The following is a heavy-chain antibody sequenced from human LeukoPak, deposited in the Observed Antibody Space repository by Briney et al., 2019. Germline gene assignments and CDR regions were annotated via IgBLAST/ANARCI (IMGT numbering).Heavy chain of an antibody. V-gene: IGHV6-1*01. CDR2: TYSRSKWFN. J-gene: IGHJ4*02. D-gene: IGHD1-26*01. Sequence: SQTLSLTCAISGDSVSSKSASWNWIRQSPSRGLEWLGRTYSRSKWFNDYAVSVKGRISINSDTSKNQFSLHLTFVTPDDTAVYYCARGTGSLDYWGQGTLVTVSS. CDR3: ARGTGSLDY. CDR1: GDSVSSKSAS.